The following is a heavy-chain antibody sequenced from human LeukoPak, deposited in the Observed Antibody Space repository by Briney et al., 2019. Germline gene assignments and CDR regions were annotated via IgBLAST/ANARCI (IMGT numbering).Heavy chain of an antibody. CDR1: GGSISSSSYY. J-gene: IGHJ4*02. Sequence: TPSETLSLTCTVSGGSISSSSYYWGWIRQPPGKGLEWIGSIYYSGSTYYNPSLKSRVTISVDTSKNQFPLKLSSVTAADTAVYYCASPGDILTGYYKPLGYWGQGTLVTVSS. D-gene: IGHD3-9*01. CDR3: ASPGDILTGYYKPLGY. V-gene: IGHV4-39*01. CDR2: IYYSGST.